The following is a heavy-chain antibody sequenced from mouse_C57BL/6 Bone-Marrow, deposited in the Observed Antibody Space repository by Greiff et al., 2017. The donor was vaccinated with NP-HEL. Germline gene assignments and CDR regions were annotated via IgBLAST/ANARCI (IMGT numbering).Heavy chain of an antibody. Sequence: VQLQQSGAELVRPGTSVKVSCKASGYAFTNYLIEWVKQRPGQGLEWIGVINPGSGGTNYNEKFKGKATLTADKSSSTAYMQLSSLTSEDSAVYFCARYGSSPWYFDVWGTGTTVTVSS. V-gene: IGHV1-54*01. CDR3: ARYGSSPWYFDV. J-gene: IGHJ1*03. D-gene: IGHD1-1*01. CDR1: GYAFTNYL. CDR2: INPGSGGT.